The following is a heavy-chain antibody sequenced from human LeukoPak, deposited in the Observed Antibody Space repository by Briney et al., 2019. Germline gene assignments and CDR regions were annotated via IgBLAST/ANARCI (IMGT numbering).Heavy chain of an antibody. CDR2: IYYSGST. CDR1: GGSISSYY. J-gene: IGHJ4*02. Sequence: SETLSLTCTVSGGSISSYYWSWIRQPPGKGLEWIGYIYYSGSTNYNPSLKSRVTISVDTSKNQFSLRLTSVTAADTAVYYCAREGVAAFGDYEYWGQGTLVTVSS. CDR3: AREGVAAFGDYEY. D-gene: IGHD4-17*01. V-gene: IGHV4-59*12.